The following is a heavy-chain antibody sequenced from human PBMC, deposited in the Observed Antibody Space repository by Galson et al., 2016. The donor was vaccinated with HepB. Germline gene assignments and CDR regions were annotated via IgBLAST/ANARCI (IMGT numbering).Heavy chain of an antibody. V-gene: IGHV3-23*01. CDR3: ARGGVWGTHRSPDY. J-gene: IGHJ4*02. CDR1: GFPFSPYA. CDR2: LSGSGDVT. D-gene: IGHD3-16*02. Sequence: SLRLSCAASGFPFSPYAMSWVRQPPGKGLEWVSTLSGSGDVTHHADSVEGRFTISRDNSKNTLYLQMNSLRVEDTALYYCARGGVWGTHRSPDYWGQGTLVTVSS.